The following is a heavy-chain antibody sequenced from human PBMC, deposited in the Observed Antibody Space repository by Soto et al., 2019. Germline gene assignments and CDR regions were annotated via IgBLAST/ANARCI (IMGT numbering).Heavy chain of an antibody. V-gene: IGHV1-46*01. D-gene: IGHD3-9*01. CDR1: GYTFTSYY. J-gene: IGHJ4*02. Sequence: ASVKVSCKASGYTFTSYYIHWVRQAPGQGLEWMGIINPSGGATSYTPKFQGRATMTKDTSTSSVYMELSSLRSEDTAIYYCARYLTGDQVFDYWGQGTQVTVSS. CDR2: INPSGGAT. CDR3: ARYLTGDQVFDY.